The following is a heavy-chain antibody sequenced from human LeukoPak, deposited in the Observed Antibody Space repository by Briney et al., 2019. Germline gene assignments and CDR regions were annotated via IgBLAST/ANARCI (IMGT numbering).Heavy chain of an antibody. CDR3: AKDGTYSSGWYGGTYYYYYYYMDV. D-gene: IGHD6-19*01. CDR1: GFTFSNSA. V-gene: IGHV3-30*02. CDR2: IRYDGSNK. J-gene: IGHJ6*03. Sequence: GGSLRLSCAASGFTFSNSAMTWVRQAPGKGLEWVAFIRYDGSNKYYADSVKGRFTISRDNSKNTLYLQMNSLRAEDTAVYYCAKDGTYSSGWYGGTYYYYYYYMDVWGKGTTVTISS.